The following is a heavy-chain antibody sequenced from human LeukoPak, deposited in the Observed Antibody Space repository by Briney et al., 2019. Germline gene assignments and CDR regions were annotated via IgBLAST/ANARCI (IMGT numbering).Heavy chain of an antibody. V-gene: IGHV4-34*01. CDR3: AREGVAGTLVDY. J-gene: IGHJ4*02. Sequence: KPSETLSLTCAVYGGSFSGYYWSWIRQPPGRGREWIGEINHSGSTNYNPSLKSRVTISVDTSKNQFSLKLSSVTAADTAVYYCAREGVAGTLVDYWGQGTLVTVSS. CDR1: GGSFSGYY. D-gene: IGHD6-19*01. CDR2: INHSGST.